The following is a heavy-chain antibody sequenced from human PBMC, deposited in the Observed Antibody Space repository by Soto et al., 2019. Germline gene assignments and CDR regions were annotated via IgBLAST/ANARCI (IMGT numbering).Heavy chain of an antibody. D-gene: IGHD2-21*02. Sequence: SETLSLTCTVSGGSINSRSYYWGWIRQSPGKGLEWIGSIYYSGSTYYNPSLKSRVAMSVDTSKNQFSLKLRSVSTADTAVYYCARQRTSVVTQAYFDDWGQGSLVTVSS. CDR3: ARQRTSVVTQAYFDD. CDR1: GGSINSRSYY. J-gene: IGHJ4*02. CDR2: IYYSGST. V-gene: IGHV4-39*01.